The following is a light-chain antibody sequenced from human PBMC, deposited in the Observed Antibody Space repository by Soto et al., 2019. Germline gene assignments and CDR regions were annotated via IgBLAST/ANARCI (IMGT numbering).Light chain of an antibody. CDR3: QQYNNWLRT. J-gene: IGKJ1*01. CDR1: QSLSSN. CDR2: GAS. Sequence: EIVLTQSPRTLSLSPGERATLSCRASQSLSSNLAWYQQKPGQAPRLLIYGASTRATGIPARFSGSGSGTEFTLTIGSLQSEDFAVYYCQQYNNWLRTFGQGTKVDIK. V-gene: IGKV3-15*01.